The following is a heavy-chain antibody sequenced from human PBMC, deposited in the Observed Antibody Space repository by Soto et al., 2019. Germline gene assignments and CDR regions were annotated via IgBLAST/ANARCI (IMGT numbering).Heavy chain of an antibody. Sequence: EVQLVESGGGLVQPGGYLRLSCAASGFTFSSYWMHWVRQAPGKGLVWVSRINSDGSSTSYADSVKGRFTISRDNAKNTLYLPMNSLRAEDTAVYYCARDLKYYGSGSRYGMDVWGQGPTVTVSS. CDR3: ARDLKYYGSGSRYGMDV. D-gene: IGHD3-10*01. CDR1: GFTFSSYW. CDR2: INSDGSST. V-gene: IGHV3-74*01. J-gene: IGHJ6*02.